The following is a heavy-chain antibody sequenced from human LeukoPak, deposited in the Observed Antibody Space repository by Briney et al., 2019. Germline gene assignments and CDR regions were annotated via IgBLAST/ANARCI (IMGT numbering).Heavy chain of an antibody. CDR1: GYSISSGYY. D-gene: IGHD3-22*01. CDR3: ARELYTMIVAY. J-gene: IGHJ4*02. CDR2: IYHSGST. V-gene: IGHV4-38-2*02. Sequence: SETLSLTCTVSGYSISSGYYWGWIRQPPGKGLEWIGSIYHSGSTYYNPSLKSRVTISVDTSKNQFSLKLSSVTAADTAVYYCARELYTMIVAYWGQGTLVTVSS.